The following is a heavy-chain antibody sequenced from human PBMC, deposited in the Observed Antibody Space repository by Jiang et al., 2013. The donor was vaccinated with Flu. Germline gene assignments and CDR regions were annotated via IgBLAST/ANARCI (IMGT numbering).Heavy chain of an antibody. D-gene: IGHD4-23*01. J-gene: IGHJ2*01. V-gene: IGHV4-39*07. Sequence: SRVTISVDTSKNQFSLKLSSVTAADTAVYYCARDPTVVTVSPHWYFDLWGRGTLVTVSS. CDR3: ARDPTVVTVSPHWYFDL.